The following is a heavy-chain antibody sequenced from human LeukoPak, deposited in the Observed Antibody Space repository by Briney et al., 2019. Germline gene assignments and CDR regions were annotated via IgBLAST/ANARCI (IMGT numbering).Heavy chain of an antibody. CDR2: ISYDGSNK. D-gene: IGHD3-22*01. CDR1: GFTFSSYA. CDR3: ARDYYDSSGYYYFDY. V-gene: IGHV3-30*04. Sequence: PGGSLRLSCAASGFTFSSYAMHWVRQAPGKGLEWVAVISYDGSNKYYADSVKGRFTISRDNSTNTLYLQMNSLRAEDTAVYYCARDYYDSSGYYYFDYWGQGTLVTVSS. J-gene: IGHJ4*02.